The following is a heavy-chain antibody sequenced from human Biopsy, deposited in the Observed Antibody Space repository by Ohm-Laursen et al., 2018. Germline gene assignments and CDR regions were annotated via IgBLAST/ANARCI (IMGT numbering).Heavy chain of an antibody. CDR3: ASGDIGGIGLDV. J-gene: IGHJ6*02. Sequence: SVKVFCKASGDTFTTSAIGWVRQVPGQGLDWMGRIIPILGTVDYGQNFQGRVTIRADTSTTFLELTSLRYDDTAVYYCASGDIGGIGLDVWGLGTTVTVSS. D-gene: IGHD3-10*01. CDR2: IIPILGTV. V-gene: IGHV1-69*04. CDR1: GDTFTTSA.